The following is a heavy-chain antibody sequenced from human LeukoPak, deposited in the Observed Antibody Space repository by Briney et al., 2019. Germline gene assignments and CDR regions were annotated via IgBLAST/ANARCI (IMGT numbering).Heavy chain of an antibody. CDR2: ISSSGSTI. J-gene: IGHJ6*02. V-gene: IGHV3-11*04. CDR1: GFTFSDYY. D-gene: IGHD4-11*01. Sequence: GGSLRLSCAASGFTFSDYYMSWIRQAPGKGLEWVSYISSSGSTIYYADSVKGRFTISRDNSKNTLYLQMNSLRAEDTAVYYCAKDPSNPRFYYYYGMDVWGQGTTVTVSS. CDR3: AKDPSNPRFYYYYGMDV.